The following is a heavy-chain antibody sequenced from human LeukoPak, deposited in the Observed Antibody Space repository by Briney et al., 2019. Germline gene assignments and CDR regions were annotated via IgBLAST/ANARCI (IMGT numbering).Heavy chain of an antibody. CDR3: AKDLPPYYYDSSGYYPPLDY. V-gene: IGHV3-23*01. CDR1: GFTFSSYA. J-gene: IGHJ4*02. CDR2: ISGSGGST. Sequence: GGSLRLSCAASGFTFSSYAMSWVRQAPGKGLEWASAISGSGGSTYYADSVKGRFTISRDNSKNTLYLQMNSLRAEDTAVYYCAKDLPPYYYDSSGYYPPLDYWGQGTLVTVSS. D-gene: IGHD3-22*01.